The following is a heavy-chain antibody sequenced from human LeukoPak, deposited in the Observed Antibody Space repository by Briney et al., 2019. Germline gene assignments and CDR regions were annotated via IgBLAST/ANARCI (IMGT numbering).Heavy chain of an antibody. D-gene: IGHD3-22*01. V-gene: IGHV3-21*01. CDR3: ARYDSSGYLTFDY. Sequence: GGSLRLSCAASGFTFSSYSMNWVRQAPGKGLEWVSSISSSSYIYYADSVKGRFTIPRDNAKNSLYLQMNSLRAEDTAVYYCARYDSSGYLTFDYWGQGTLVTVSS. CDR2: ISSSSYI. CDR1: GFTFSSYS. J-gene: IGHJ4*02.